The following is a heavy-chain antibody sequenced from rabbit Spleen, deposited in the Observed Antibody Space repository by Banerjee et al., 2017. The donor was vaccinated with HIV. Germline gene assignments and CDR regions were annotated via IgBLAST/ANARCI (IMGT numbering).Heavy chain of an antibody. D-gene: IGHD7-1*01. CDR3: ARGDSDHSAGRDL. CDR1: GLDFASSYW. J-gene: IGHJ6*01. Sequence: QEQLVESGGDLVKPGASLTLTCKASGLDFASSYWICWVRQAPGKGLAWIACIDVVKSGNTYYASWAKGRFTFSKTSSTTVTLQMTSLTAADTATYFCARGDSDHSAGRDLWGPGTLVTVS. CDR2: IDVVKSGNT. V-gene: IGHV1S45*01.